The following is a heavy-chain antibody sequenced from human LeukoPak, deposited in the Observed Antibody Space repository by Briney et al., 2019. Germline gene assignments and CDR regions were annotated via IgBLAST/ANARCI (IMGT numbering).Heavy chain of an antibody. CDR1: GDSISSYY. D-gene: IGHD3-16*01. CDR3: ARVRHGWLDP. J-gene: IGHJ5*02. V-gene: IGHV4-59*01. Sequence: SETLSFTCSVSGDSISSYYWSWIRQPPGKGLEWIGYIYYTGSTNYNPPLKSRVTISVDTSKNQFSLKLGSVTAADTAVYYCARVRHGWLDPWGQGTLVTVSS. CDR2: IYYTGST.